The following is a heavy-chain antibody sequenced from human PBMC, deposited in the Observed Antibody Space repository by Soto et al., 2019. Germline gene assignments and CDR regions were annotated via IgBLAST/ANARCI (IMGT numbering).Heavy chain of an antibody. CDR3: AVRTMTTGDYFDY. CDR2: ISAYNGNT. D-gene: IGHD4-17*01. V-gene: IGHV1-18*04. J-gene: IGHJ4*02. CDR1: GYTFTSYG. Sequence: ASVKVSCKASGYTFTSYGISWVRQAPGKGLEWMGWISAYNGNTNYAQKLQGRVTMTTDTSTSTAYMELRSLRSDDTHVYYCAVRTMTTGDYFDYWGQGTLVTASS.